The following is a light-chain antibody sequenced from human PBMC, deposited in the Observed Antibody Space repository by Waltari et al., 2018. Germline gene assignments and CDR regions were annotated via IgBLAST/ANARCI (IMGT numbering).Light chain of an antibody. Sequence: DIQMTQSPSTLSASVGDRVTITCRASHSISNWLAWYQHKPGKAPKLLIYKASTLESWVPSRLSGSGSGTEFTLTISSLQPDDFATYYCQQYNSYSLLTFGGGTKVEIK. J-gene: IGKJ4*01. CDR3: QQYNSYSLLT. CDR2: KAS. CDR1: HSISNW. V-gene: IGKV1-5*03.